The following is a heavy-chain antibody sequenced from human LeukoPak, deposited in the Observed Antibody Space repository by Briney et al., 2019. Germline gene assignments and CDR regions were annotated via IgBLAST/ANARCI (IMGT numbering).Heavy chain of an antibody. CDR1: VFTFSSYS. CDR3: ARARSGYLLYYFDY. Sequence: PGGFLRLSCAATVFTFSSYSMHWVRQAPCKGLEWVVVISYDGSNKYYADSVKGRFTISRDNSKNTPYLQMNSLRAEDTAVYYCARARSGYLLYYFDYWGQGILVTVSS. CDR2: ISYDGSNK. J-gene: IGHJ4*02. D-gene: IGHD3-3*01. V-gene: IGHV3-30-3*01.